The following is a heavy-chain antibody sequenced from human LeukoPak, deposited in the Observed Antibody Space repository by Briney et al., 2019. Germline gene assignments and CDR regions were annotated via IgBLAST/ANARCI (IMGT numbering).Heavy chain of an antibody. CDR3: ARVLYDYVWGSDDAFDI. CDR1: GFTFSSYYW. J-gene: IGHJ3*02. CDR2: IKSDEITT. D-gene: IGHD3-16*01. Sequence: GGSLRLSCAASGFTFSSYYWMHWVRQAPGKGLVWVSRIKSDEITTNYADSVKGRFTISRDNAKNALYLQMNSLRAEDTAVYYCARVLYDYVWGSDDAFDIWGQGTMVTVSS. V-gene: IGHV3-74*01.